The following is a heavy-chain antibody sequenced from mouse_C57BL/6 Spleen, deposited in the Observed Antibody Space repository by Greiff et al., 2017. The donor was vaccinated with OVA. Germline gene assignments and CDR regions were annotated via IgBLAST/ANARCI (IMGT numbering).Heavy chain of an antibody. Sequence: QVQLKQPGAELVRPGTSVKLSCKASGYTFTSYWMHWVKQRPGQGLEWIGVIDPSDSYTNYNQKFKGKATLTVDTSSSTAYMQLSSLTSEDSAVYYCARRGSWDYWGQGTTLTVSS. V-gene: IGHV1-59*01. J-gene: IGHJ2*01. CDR1: GYTFTSYW. CDR2: IDPSDSYT. CDR3: ARRGSWDY.